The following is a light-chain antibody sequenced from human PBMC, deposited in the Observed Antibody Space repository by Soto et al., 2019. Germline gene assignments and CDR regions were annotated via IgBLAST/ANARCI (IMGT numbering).Light chain of an antibody. V-gene: IGLV2-14*01. CDR1: NSDIGDYDH. Sequence: QSALTQPASVSGSPGQSITISCTGTNSDIGDYDHVSWYQQDPGKAPKLMIYGVSNRPSGVSDRFSGSKSGNTASLTISGLGAEDEAEYYCCSYSRSSSRVVFGGGTKLTVL. J-gene: IGLJ2*01. CDR3: CSYSRSSSRVV. CDR2: GVS.